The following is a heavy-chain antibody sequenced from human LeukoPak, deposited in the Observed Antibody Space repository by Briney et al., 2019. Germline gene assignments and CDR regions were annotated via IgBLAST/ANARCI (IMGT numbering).Heavy chain of an antibody. D-gene: IGHD1-26*01. J-gene: IGHJ4*02. Sequence: SETLSLTCAVYGGSFSGYYWSWIRQPPGKGLEWIGEINHSGSTNYNPSLKSRVTISVDTSKNQFSLKLSSVTAADTAVYYCARQSGIVGATDWGRGTLVTVSS. CDR2: INHSGST. CDR3: ARQSGIVGATD. V-gene: IGHV4-34*01. CDR1: GGSFSGYY.